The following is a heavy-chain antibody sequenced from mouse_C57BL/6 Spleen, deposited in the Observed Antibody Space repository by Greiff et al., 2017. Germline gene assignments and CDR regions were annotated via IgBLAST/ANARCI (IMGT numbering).Heavy chain of an antibody. CDR3: ARLFYDYNYFDY. CDR1: GYTFTGYW. Sequence: VQLKESGAELMKPGASVKLSCKATGYTFTGYWIAWVKQRPGHGLEWIGENIPGSGSTNYNEKFKGKAQFTADNSSNTAYMQLSSLTTEDSAIYYCARLFYDYNYFDYWGQGTTLTVSS. V-gene: IGHV1-9*01. J-gene: IGHJ2*01. D-gene: IGHD2-4*01. CDR2: NIPGSGST.